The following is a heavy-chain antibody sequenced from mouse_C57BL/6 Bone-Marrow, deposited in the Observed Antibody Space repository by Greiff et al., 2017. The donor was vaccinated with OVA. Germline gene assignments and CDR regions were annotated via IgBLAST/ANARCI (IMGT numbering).Heavy chain of an antibody. CDR2: ISNGGGST. CDR1: GFTFSDYY. V-gene: IGHV5-12*01. CDR3: ARQGEVVATDWYFDV. J-gene: IGHJ1*03. Sequence: EVKLMESGGGLVQPGGSLKLSCAASGFTFSDYYMYWVRQTPEKRLEWVAYISNGGGSTYYPDTVKGRFTISRDNAKNTLYLQRRRLKSEDTAMYYCARQGEVVATDWYFDVWGTGTTVTVSS. D-gene: IGHD1-1*01.